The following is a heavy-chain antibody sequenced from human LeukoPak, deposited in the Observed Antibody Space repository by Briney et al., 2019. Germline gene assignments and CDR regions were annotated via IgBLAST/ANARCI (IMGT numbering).Heavy chain of an antibody. CDR2: INSSSSYT. CDR1: GFTFSDYY. J-gene: IGHJ4*02. V-gene: IGHV3-11*06. D-gene: IGHD1-1*01. Sequence: PGGPLRLSCAASGFTFSDYYMSWIRQAPGKGLEWVSYINSSSSYTKYADSVKGRFTISRDNAKNSLYLQVNSLRAEDTAVYYCARGTGTTAYFDYWGQGTLVTVPS. CDR3: ARGTGTTAYFDY.